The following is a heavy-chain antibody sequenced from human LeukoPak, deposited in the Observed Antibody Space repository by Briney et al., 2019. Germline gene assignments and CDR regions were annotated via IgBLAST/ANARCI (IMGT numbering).Heavy chain of an antibody. CDR2: IYYSGST. Sequence: PSETLSLTCTVSGGSISSGGYYWSWIRQPPGKGLEWIGYIYYSGSTNYNPSLKSRVTISVDTSKNQFSLKLSSATAADTAVYYCARLTPYGGNWADQNWGQGTLVTVSS. J-gene: IGHJ4*02. D-gene: IGHD4-23*01. V-gene: IGHV4-61*08. CDR1: GGSISSGGYY. CDR3: ARLTPYGGNWADQN.